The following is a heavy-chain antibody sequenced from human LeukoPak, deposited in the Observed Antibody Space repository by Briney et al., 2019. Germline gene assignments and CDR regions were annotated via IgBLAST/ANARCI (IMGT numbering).Heavy chain of an antibody. Sequence: ASVKVSCKASGYIFTTYGITWVRQAPGQGLEWMGWISVYNGNTNYAQKFQGRVTMTTDTSTSTAYMELRSLRSDDTAVYYCARGSMIVARRRYMDVWGKGTTVTISS. CDR3: ARGSMIVARRRYMDV. J-gene: IGHJ6*03. CDR1: GYIFTTYG. CDR2: ISVYNGNT. D-gene: IGHD3-22*01. V-gene: IGHV1-18*01.